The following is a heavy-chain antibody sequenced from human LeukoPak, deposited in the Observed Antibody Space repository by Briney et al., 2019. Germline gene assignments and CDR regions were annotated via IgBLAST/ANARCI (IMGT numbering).Heavy chain of an antibody. J-gene: IGHJ5*02. CDR3: ARGGYSGYVNNWFDP. Sequence: ASVKVSCKASGYTFTGYYMHWVRQAPGQGLEWMGWINPNSGGTNYAQKFQGRVTMTRDTSTSTAYMELSRLRSDDTAVYYCARGGYSGYVNNWFDPWGQGTLVTVSS. CDR2: INPNSGGT. V-gene: IGHV1-2*02. CDR1: GYTFTGYY. D-gene: IGHD5-12*01.